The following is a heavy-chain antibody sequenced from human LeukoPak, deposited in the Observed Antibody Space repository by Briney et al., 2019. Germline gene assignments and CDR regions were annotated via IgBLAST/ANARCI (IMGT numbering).Heavy chain of an antibody. J-gene: IGHJ3*02. V-gene: IGHV4-59*08. CDR3: ARRRRIGAVGTDAFDI. CDR2: IYNTEST. D-gene: IGHD6-13*01. Sequence: PSETLSLTCAVYGESFSGYFWTWIRQPPGKGLEWIGYIYNTESTNYNPSLKSRVTISVDTSKNQFSLKLSSVTAADTAVYYCARRRRIGAVGTDAFDIWGQGTMVTVSS. CDR1: GESFSGYF.